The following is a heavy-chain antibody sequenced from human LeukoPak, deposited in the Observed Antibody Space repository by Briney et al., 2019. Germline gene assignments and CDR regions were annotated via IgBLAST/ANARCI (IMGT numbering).Heavy chain of an antibody. CDR3: AKPSRGVGASALFDY. CDR2: IQYDGSNK. V-gene: IGHV3-30*02. Sequence: GGSLRLSCAASGFTFSSYGMHWVRQAPGKGLEWVAFIQYDGSNKYYADSVKGRFTISRDNSKNTLYLQMNSLRAEDTAVYYCAKPSRGVGASALFDYWGQGTLVTVSS. CDR1: GFTFSSYG. D-gene: IGHD1-26*01. J-gene: IGHJ4*02.